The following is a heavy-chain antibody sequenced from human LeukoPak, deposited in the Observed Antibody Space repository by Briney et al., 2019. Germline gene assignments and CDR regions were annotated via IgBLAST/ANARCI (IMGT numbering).Heavy chain of an antibody. D-gene: IGHD6-6*01. J-gene: IGHJ4*02. CDR3: ARRVGSSSGWDY. Sequence: ASVNVSCKASGYTFTSYAMHWVRQAPGQRLEWMGWINAGDGNTKYSQKFQGRVTITRDTSASTAYMELSSLRSEDTAVYYCARRVGSSSGWDYWGQGTLVTVSS. CDR2: INAGDGNT. V-gene: IGHV1-3*01. CDR1: GYTFTSYA.